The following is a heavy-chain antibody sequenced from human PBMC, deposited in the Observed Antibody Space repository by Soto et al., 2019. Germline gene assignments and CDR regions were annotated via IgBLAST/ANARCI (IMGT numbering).Heavy chain of an antibody. CDR2: ISGSGDST. CDR3: AKFWEYYQGSASRTYYFHGMDD. Sequence: EVQLLESGGGSVQPGGCLRLSCAASGLTFSSYGMTFSSYAMSWVHQAPGMGLEWVSTISGSGDSTYYADSVKGRLTISTDNSKHTLYLQVNSLRSGDTALYNCAKFWEYYQGSASRTYYFHGMDDWCRGTKVTVS. CDR1: GLTFSSYGMTFSSYA. V-gene: IGHV3-23*01. J-gene: IGHJ6*02. D-gene: IGHD2-2*01.